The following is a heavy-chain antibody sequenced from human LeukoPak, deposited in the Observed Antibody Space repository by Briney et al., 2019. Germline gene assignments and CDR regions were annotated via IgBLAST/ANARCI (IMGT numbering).Heavy chain of an antibody. CDR3: AKHHHSSGWYY. V-gene: IGHV3-30*18. D-gene: IGHD6-19*01. CDR1: GFTFSSYG. J-gene: IGHJ4*02. CDR2: ISYDGSNK. Sequence: GGSLRLSCAASGFTFSSYGMHWVRQAPGKGLEWVAVISYDGSNKYYADSVKGRFTISRDNSKNTLYLQMNSLRAEDTAVYYCAKHHHSSGWYYWGQGTLVTVSS.